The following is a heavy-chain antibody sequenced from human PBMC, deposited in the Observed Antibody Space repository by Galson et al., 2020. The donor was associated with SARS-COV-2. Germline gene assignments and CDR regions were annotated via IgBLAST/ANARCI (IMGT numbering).Heavy chain of an antibody. CDR3: ATRDGHNWVYSDY. Sequence: GGSLRLSCAASGFTVSSNYMSWVRQAPGKGLEWVSTIYSADVPFYADSVRGRFTISRDSSKNTLYLQMNSLTVEDTAMDYCATRDGHNWVYSDYWGQGTLATVSS. CDR1: GFTVSSNY. CDR2: IYSADVP. D-gene: IGHD3-16*01. V-gene: IGHV3-53*01. J-gene: IGHJ4*02.